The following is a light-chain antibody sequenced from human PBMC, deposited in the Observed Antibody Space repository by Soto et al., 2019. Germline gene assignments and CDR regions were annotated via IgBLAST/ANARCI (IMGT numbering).Light chain of an antibody. V-gene: IGKV1-6*01. J-gene: IGKJ4*01. CDR1: QGVRND. Sequence: MHITPYPSHVPASVGDRLPSICSASQGVRNDLGWYQQKPGKAPKLLIYAASSLQSGIPSRFSGSGSGTDFTLTISSLQPEDFATYYCLQDYNYPRNFGGGHKGDNK. CDR2: AAS. CDR3: LQDYNYPRN.